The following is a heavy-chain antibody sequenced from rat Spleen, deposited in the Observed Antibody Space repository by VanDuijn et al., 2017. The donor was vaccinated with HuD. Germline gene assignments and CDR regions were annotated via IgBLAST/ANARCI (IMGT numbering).Heavy chain of an antibody. CDR2: IRYDGDNT. CDR1: GFTFSNSG. Sequence: EVQLVEAGGGLVQPGRSLKLSCAASGFTFSNSGMAWVRQAPTKGLEWVATIRYDGDNTFYRDSVKGRFTVSRDNAKSTLYLQMDSLRSDDPATYYCARQNVTTGDYFDYWGQGVMVTVSS. CDR3: ARQNVTTGDYFDY. V-gene: IGHV5-29*01. D-gene: IGHD1-10*01. J-gene: IGHJ2*01.